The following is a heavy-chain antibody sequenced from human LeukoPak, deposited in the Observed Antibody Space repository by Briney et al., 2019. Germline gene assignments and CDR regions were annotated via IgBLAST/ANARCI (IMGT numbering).Heavy chain of an antibody. CDR2: IYYSGST. V-gene: IGHV4-30-4*08. Sequence: SETLSLTCTVSGGSISSGDYYWSWIRQPPGKGLEWIGYIYYSGSTYYNPSLKSRVTISVDTSKNQFSLKLSSVTAADTAVYYCAREVAIFGVRNIDYWGQGTLVTVSS. CDR3: AREVAIFGVRNIDY. J-gene: IGHJ4*02. D-gene: IGHD3-3*01. CDR1: GGSISSGDYY.